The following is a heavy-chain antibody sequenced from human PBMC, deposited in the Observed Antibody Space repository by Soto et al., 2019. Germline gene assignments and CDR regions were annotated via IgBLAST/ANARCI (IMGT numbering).Heavy chain of an antibody. CDR1: GASLSSGNYY. J-gene: IGHJ3*02. CDR3: ARGLGYDESGSFLAAFDM. V-gene: IGHV4-30-4*01. Sequence: QVQLQESGPGLAKPSQTLSLTCTVSGASLSSGNYYWTWIRQVPGKGLEWMGYILHSGTTFSTPTLRSRIFMSIDTPDNQFSLTLSSVTDADTAVYYCARGLGYDESGSFLAAFDMWGQGTMVTVSA. CDR2: ILHSGTT. D-gene: IGHD3-22*01.